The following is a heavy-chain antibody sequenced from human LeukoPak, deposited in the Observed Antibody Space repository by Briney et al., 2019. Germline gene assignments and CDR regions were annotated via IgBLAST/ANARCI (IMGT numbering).Heavy chain of an antibody. V-gene: IGHV1-2*06. CDR3: ARAHTIFGVVTDY. Sequence: ASVKVSCKASGYTFTGYYMHWVRQAPGQGLEWMGRINPNSGGTNYAQKFQGRVTMTRDTSISTAYMELSRLRSDDTAVYYCARAHTIFGVVTDYWGQGTLVTVSS. CDR1: GYTFTGYY. CDR2: INPNSGGT. J-gene: IGHJ4*02. D-gene: IGHD3-3*01.